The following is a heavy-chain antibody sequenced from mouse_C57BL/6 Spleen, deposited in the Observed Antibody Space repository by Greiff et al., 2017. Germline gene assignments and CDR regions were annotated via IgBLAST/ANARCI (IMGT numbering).Heavy chain of an antibody. V-gene: IGHV5-15*01. CDR2: ISTLSYSI. J-gene: IGHJ4*01. Sequence: EVQRVESGGGLVQPGGSLKLSCAASGFTFSDYGMAWVRQAPRKGPEWVAFISTLSYSIYYADTVTGSFTFSIENAKNTLYLEMSSLRSEDTVMYDCARHNYGSSYAMDYWGQGTSVTVSS. D-gene: IGHD1-1*01. CDR3: ARHNYGSSYAMDY. CDR1: GFTFSDYG.